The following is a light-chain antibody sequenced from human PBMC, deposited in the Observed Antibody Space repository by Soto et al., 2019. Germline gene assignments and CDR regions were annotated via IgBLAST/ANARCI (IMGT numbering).Light chain of an antibody. Sequence: DIVMTQSPDSLAVSLGERATINCKSSQGILDSSNNKNYLAWYQQKPGQPPNLLIYWASTRESGVPDRFSGSLSGTDFTLTISTLQAEDVAVYYCQQYYTTPQTFGGGTKVEIK. CDR2: WAS. CDR1: QGILDSSNNKNY. V-gene: IGKV4-1*01. J-gene: IGKJ4*01. CDR3: QQYYTTPQT.